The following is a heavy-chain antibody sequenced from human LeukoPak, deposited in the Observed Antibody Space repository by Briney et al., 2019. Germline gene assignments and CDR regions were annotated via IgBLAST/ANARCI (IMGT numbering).Heavy chain of an antibody. CDR2: ISGSGGAT. J-gene: IGHJ4*02. V-gene: IGHV3-23*01. CDR3: ARMNLLTGYYTPNFDC. Sequence: GGSLRLSCAASGFTFSSYALSWVRQAPGKGLEWVSVISGSGGATYYADSVKGRFTISRDNSKNTLYLQMNSLRAEDTAVYYCARMNLLTGYYTPNFDCWGQGTLVTVSS. D-gene: IGHD3-9*01. CDR1: GFTFSSYA.